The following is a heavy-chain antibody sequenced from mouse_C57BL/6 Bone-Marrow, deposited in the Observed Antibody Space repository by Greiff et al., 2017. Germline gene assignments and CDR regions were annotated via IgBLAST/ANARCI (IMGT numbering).Heavy chain of an antibody. CDR3: AIEGLLLRPRFAY. V-gene: IGHV5-4*03. Sequence: EVMLVESGGGLVKPGGSLKLSCAASGFTFSSYAMSWVRQTPEKRLEWVATISDGGSYTYYPDNVKGRFTISRDNAKNNLYLQMSHLKSEDTAMYYCAIEGLLLRPRFAYWGQGTLVTVSA. D-gene: IGHD1-1*01. CDR2: ISDGGSYT. CDR1: GFTFSSYA. J-gene: IGHJ3*01.